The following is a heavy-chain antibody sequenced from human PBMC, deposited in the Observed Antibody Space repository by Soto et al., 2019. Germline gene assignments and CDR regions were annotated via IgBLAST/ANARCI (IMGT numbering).Heavy chain of an antibody. V-gene: IGHV1-24*01. CDR2: FDPEDGET. Sequence: GASVKVTFKVSGYTLTELSMHWVRQAPGKGLEWMGGFDPEDGETIYAQKFQGRVTMTEDTSTDTAYMELSSLRSEDTAVYYCATSQLVPKLYYFDYWGQGTLVTVSS. CDR1: GYTLTELS. J-gene: IGHJ4*02. D-gene: IGHD6-13*01. CDR3: ATSQLVPKLYYFDY.